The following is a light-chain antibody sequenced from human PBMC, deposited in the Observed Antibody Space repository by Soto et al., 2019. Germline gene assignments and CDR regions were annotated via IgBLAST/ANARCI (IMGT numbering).Light chain of an antibody. Sequence: QSVLTQPASVSGSPGQSIAISCTGTSSDVGGHDSVSWHQQHPGKAPKLMIYNVSNRPSGVSNRFSGSKSGNTASLTISGLLAEDEADYFCTSYTSASTYVFGAGTKATVL. CDR1: SSDVGGHDS. CDR3: TSYTSASTYV. J-gene: IGLJ1*01. V-gene: IGLV2-14*01. CDR2: NVS.